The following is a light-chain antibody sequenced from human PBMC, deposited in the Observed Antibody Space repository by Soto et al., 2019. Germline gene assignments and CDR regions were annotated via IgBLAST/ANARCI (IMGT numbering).Light chain of an antibody. J-gene: IGKJ2*02. Sequence: EIVLTQSPGTLSLSPGERATLSCRASQSISSNYLAWYQQKPGQAPRLLISDASSRATGIPDRFSGSGSGTDFTLTISRREPEDFAVYYCQQYGSLPCTFGQGTKLEIK. CDR1: QSISSNY. CDR3: QQYGSLPCT. V-gene: IGKV3-20*01. CDR2: DAS.